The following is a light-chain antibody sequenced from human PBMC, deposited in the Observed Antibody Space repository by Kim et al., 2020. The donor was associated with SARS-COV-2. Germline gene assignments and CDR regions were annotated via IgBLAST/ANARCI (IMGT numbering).Light chain of an antibody. V-gene: IGLV1-47*01. CDR3: AAWDDSLNVV. J-gene: IGLJ2*01. CDR1: RSNIGSHY. CDR2: KNN. Sequence: GQWVTIYCSGSRSNIGSHYVYWFQQLPGTAPALLIYKNNQRPSGVPDRFSGSKSGTSASLAISGLRSEDEADYYCAAWDDSLNVVFGGGTQLTVL.